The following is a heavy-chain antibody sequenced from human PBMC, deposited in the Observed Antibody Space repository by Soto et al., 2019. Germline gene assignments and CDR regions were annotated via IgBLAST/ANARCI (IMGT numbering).Heavy chain of an antibody. CDR2: ISGSGGST. CDR1: GFTFSSYA. D-gene: IGHD3-9*01. Sequence: PGGSLRLSCAASGFTFSSYAMSWVRQAPGKGLEWVSAISGSGGSTYYADSVKGRFTISRDNSKNTLYLQMNSLRAEDTAVYYYAKGLRYFDWWMAVWGQGAMVTACS. CDR3: AKGLRYFDWWMAV. V-gene: IGHV3-23*01. J-gene: IGHJ6*02.